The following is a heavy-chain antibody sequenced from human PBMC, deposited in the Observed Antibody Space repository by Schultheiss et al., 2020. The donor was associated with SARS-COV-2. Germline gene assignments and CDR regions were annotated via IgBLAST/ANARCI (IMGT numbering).Heavy chain of an antibody. J-gene: IGHJ6*02. CDR1: GFTFISYA. V-gene: IGHV3-30-3*01. CDR3: ARVMGGYYYYGMDV. Sequence: GGSLRLSCAASGFTFISYAMHWVRQAPGKGLEWVAVISYDGSNKYYADSVKGRFTISRDNSKNTLYLQMNSLRAEDTAVYYCARVMGGYYYYGMDVWGQGTTVTVSS. CDR2: ISYDGSNK. D-gene: IGHD3-10*01.